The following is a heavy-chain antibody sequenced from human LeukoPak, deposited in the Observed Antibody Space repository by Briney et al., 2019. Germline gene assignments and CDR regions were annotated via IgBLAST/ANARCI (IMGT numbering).Heavy chain of an antibody. V-gene: IGHV3-11*01. CDR3: ARTRRMFFIQSHY. D-gene: IGHD3-10*02. CDR1: GFTFSDYY. J-gene: IGHJ4*02. Sequence: NPGGSLRLSCAASGFTFSDYYMSWIRQAPGKGLEWVSYISSSGSTIYYADSVKGRFTISRDNAKNSLYLQMNSLRAEDTAVYYCARTRRMFFIQSHYWGQGTLVTVSS. CDR2: ISSSGSTI.